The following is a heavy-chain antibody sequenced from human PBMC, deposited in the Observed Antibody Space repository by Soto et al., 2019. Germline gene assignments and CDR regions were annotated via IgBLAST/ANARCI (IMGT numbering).Heavy chain of an antibody. D-gene: IGHD3-3*01. J-gene: IGHJ6*02. CDR3: ARDRGGEYYESGMDV. Sequence: QVQMQESGPGLVKPSQTLSLTCTVSGGSIISSGHYWNWIRQQPGKGLEWIGYIYYSGSTSYNPSLKSRLSISVDTSKNQFSLNLRSVTAADTAVYYWARDRGGEYYESGMDVWGQGTTVIVSS. V-gene: IGHV4-31*03. CDR1: GGSIISSGHY. CDR2: IYYSGST.